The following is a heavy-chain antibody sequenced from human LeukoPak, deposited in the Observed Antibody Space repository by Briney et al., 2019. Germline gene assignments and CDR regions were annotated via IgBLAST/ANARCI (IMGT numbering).Heavy chain of an antibody. J-gene: IGHJ6*02. CDR3: TRGQQFSVYGMDV. Sequence: GGSLRLSCAASGFVFSNYDFSWVRQAPGRGLEWVSSISVSGIDTYYADAVKGRLTLSRDNSRDTLDLQMNSLRDEDTAVYYCTRGQQFSVYGMDVWGQGTTVTVSS. CDR1: GFVFSNYD. D-gene: IGHD3-10*01. CDR2: ISVSGIDT. V-gene: IGHV3-23*01.